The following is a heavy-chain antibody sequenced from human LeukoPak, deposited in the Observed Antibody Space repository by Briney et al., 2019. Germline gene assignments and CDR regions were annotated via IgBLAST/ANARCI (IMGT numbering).Heavy chain of an antibody. V-gene: IGHV4-59*12. CDR3: ARDGADDYGDVYFDY. J-gene: IGHJ4*02. CDR1: GGSISSYY. CDR2: IYYSGST. D-gene: IGHD4-17*01. Sequence: SETLSLTCTVSGGSISSYYWSWIRQPPGKGLEWIGYIYYSGSTYYNPSLKSRVTISVDTSKNQFSLKLSSVTAADTAVYYCARDGADDYGDVYFDYWGQGTLVTVSS.